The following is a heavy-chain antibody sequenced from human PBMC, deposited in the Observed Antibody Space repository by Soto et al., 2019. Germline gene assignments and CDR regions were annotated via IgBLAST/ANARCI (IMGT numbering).Heavy chain of an antibody. J-gene: IGHJ4*02. V-gene: IGHV3-64D*06. CDR3: VPHDYGDYNWYDY. Sequence: PVGSLRLSCSASGFTFSSYAMHWVRQAPGKGLEYVSAISSNGGSTYYADSVKGRFTISRDNSKNTLYLQMSSLRAEDTAVYYCVPHDYGDYNWYDYWGQGTLVTVSS. D-gene: IGHD4-17*01. CDR2: ISSNGGST. CDR1: GFTFSSYA.